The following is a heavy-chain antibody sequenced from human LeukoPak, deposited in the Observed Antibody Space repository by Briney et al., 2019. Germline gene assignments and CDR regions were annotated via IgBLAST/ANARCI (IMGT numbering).Heavy chain of an antibody. CDR2: STSKAYSYST. V-gene: IGHV3-72*01. CDR3: ARGLAATGFDP. J-gene: IGHJ5*02. Sequence: GGSLRLSCAASGFTFSDHYVDWVRQAPVEGLELVGRSTSKAYSYSTYYAASVKGRFTISRDDSRNSLYLQMNSLKIEDTAVYYCARGLAATGFDPWGQGTLVTVSS. D-gene: IGHD6-13*01. CDR1: GFTFSDHY.